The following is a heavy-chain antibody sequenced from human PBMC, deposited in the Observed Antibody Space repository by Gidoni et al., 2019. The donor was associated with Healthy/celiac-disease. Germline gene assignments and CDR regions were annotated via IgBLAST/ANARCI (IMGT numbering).Heavy chain of an antibody. CDR1: GFTFSSYS. Sequence: EVQLVESGGGLVKPGGSLSLSCAASGFTFSSYSMNWVRQAPGKGLGWVSSISSSSSYIYYADSVKGRFTISRDNAKNSLYLQMNSLRAEDTAVYYCASREGGMVWGVMPYWGQGTLVTVSS. CDR2: ISSSSSYI. CDR3: ASREGGMVWGVMPY. D-gene: IGHD3-10*01. J-gene: IGHJ4*02. V-gene: IGHV3-21*01.